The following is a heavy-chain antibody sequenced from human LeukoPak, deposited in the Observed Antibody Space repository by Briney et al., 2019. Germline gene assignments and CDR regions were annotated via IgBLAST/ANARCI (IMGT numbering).Heavy chain of an antibody. CDR3: ARDYCSSTSCLFDY. CDR1: GYTFSGHY. V-gene: IGHV1-2*06. CDR2: INPNSGDT. D-gene: IGHD2-2*01. Sequence: GPVQVSCKASGYTFSGHYIHWVRQAPGQGLEWMGRINPNSGDTNYAQKFQGRVTMTRDTSISTAYMELSRLRSDDTAVFYCARDYCSSTSCLFDYWGQGTLVTVSS. J-gene: IGHJ4*02.